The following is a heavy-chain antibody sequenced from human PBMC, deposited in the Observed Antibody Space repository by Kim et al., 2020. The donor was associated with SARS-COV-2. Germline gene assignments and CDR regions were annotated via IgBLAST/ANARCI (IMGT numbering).Heavy chain of an antibody. Sequence: GGSLRLSCAASGFTFSSYAMHWVRQAPGKGLEWVAVISYDGSNKYYADSVKGRFTISRDNSKNTLYLQMNSLRAEDTAVYYCARERGYYDSSGWSGWFDPWGQGTLVTVSS. V-gene: IGHV3-30*04. CDR2: ISYDGSNK. CDR3: ARERGYYDSSGWSGWFDP. CDR1: GFTFSSYA. J-gene: IGHJ5*02. D-gene: IGHD3-22*01.